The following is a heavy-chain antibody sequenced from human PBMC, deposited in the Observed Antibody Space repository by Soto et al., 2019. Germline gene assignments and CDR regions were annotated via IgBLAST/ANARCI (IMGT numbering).Heavy chain of an antibody. J-gene: IGHJ6*02. CDR1: GFTFISYA. CDR3: ARDRANGMDV. V-gene: IGHV3-30-3*01. Sequence: LRLSCAASGFTFISYAMHWVRQAPGKGLECVAVISYDGSNKYYADSVKGRFTISRDNSKNTLYLQMNSLRAEDTAVYYCARDRANGMDVWGQGTTVTVSS. CDR2: ISYDGSNK.